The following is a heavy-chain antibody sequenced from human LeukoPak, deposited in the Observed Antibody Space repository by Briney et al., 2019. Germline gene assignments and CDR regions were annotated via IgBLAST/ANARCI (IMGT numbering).Heavy chain of an antibody. CDR3: ARDRYYYDSSGYLPFDY. D-gene: IGHD3-22*01. Sequence: SETLSLTCAVYGGSFSGYYWSWIRQPPGKGLEWVGEINHSGSTNYNPSLKSRVTISVDKSKNQFSLKLSSVTAADTAVYYCARDRYYYDSSGYLPFDYWGQGTLVTVSS. CDR1: GGSFSGYY. J-gene: IGHJ4*02. CDR2: INHSGST. V-gene: IGHV4-34*01.